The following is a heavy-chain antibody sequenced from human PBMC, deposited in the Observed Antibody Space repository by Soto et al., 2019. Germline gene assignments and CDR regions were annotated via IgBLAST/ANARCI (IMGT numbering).Heavy chain of an antibody. J-gene: IGHJ4*02. CDR2: ISRSSTTI. D-gene: IGHD6-13*01. CDR1: GFTFSSYT. CDR3: ARDGGQQLVFDS. V-gene: IGHV3-48*02. Sequence: EVQLVESGGGLVQPGGSLRLSCAASGFTFSSYTMHWVRQATGKGLEWVSYISRSSTTIYYAESVKGRFTISRDNAKNSLYLKMNSLRDEDTAVYYCARDGGQQLVFDSWGQGTLVTVSS.